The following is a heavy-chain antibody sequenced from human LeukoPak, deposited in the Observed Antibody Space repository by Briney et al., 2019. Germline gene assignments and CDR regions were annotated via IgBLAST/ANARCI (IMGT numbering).Heavy chain of an antibody. V-gene: IGHV4-59*12. D-gene: IGHD6-13*01. J-gene: IGHJ1*01. CDR3: ARDGIAAAGTGEYFQH. CDR1: GGSISSYY. CDR2: IYYSGST. Sequence: SETLSLTCTVSGGSISSYYWSWIRQPPGKGLEWIGYIYYSGSTNYNPSLKSRVTISVDTSKNQFSLKLSSVTAADTAVYYCARDGIAAAGTGEYFQHWGQGTLVTVSS.